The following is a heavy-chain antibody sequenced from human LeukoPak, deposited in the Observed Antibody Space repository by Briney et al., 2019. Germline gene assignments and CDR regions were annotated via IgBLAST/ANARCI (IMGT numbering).Heavy chain of an antibody. CDR2: IYYSGST. CDR3: ARTPMSAWYFDL. Sequence: PSETLSLTCTVSGGSLSSGGYYWSWIRQHPGKGLEWIGYIYYSGSTYYNPSLKSRVEILLDTSKSHFTLKLSSVTAADTAVYYCARTPMSAWYFDLWGRGTLVTVSS. CDR1: GGSLSSGGYY. V-gene: IGHV4-31*03. D-gene: IGHD2-15*01. J-gene: IGHJ2*01.